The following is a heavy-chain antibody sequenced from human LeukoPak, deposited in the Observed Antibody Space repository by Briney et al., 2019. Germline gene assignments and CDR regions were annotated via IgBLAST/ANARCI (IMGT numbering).Heavy chain of an antibody. D-gene: IGHD2-2*01. V-gene: IGHV1-18*04. CDR3: ASFIGYCSSTSCPFEY. CDR1: GYTFTSYG. Sequence: ASVKVSCKASGYTFTSYGISWVRQAPGQGLGWMGWISAYNGNTNYAQKLQGRVTMTTDTSTSTAYMELRSLRSDDTAVYYCASFIGYCSSTSCPFEYWGQGTLVTVSS. J-gene: IGHJ4*02. CDR2: ISAYNGNT.